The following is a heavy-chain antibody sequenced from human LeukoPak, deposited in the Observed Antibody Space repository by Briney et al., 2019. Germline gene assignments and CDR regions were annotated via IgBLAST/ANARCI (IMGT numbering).Heavy chain of an antibody. CDR3: AREDSSGCDY. J-gene: IGHJ4*02. CDR1: GFTFTGYY. V-gene: IGHV1-2*04. Sequence: ASVTVSCKASGFTFTGYYMHWVRQAPGQGLEWMGWINPNSGGTNYAQKFQGWVTMTRDTSISTAYMELNRLRSDDTAVYYCAREDSSGCDYWGQGTLVTVSS. D-gene: IGHD6-19*01. CDR2: INPNSGGT.